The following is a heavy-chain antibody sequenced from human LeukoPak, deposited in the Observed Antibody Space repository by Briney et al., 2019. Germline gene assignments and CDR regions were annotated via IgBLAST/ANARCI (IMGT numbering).Heavy chain of an antibody. J-gene: IGHJ4*02. D-gene: IGHD2-15*01. V-gene: IGHV4-59*01. CDR3: ARSDDYCSGGSCRHFDY. Sequence: SETLSLTCTVSGGSISSYYCSWIRQPPGKGLEWIGYIYYSGSTNYNPPLKSRVTISVDTSKNQFSLKLSSVTAADSAVYYCARSDDYCSGGSCRHFDYWGQGTLVTVSS. CDR1: GGSISSYY. CDR2: IYYSGST.